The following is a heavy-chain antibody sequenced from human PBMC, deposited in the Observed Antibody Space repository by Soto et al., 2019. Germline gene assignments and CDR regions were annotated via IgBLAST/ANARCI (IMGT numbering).Heavy chain of an antibody. CDR2: INHSGST. J-gene: IGHJ5*02. Sequence: SETLSLTCAVYGGSFSGYYWSWIRQPPGKGLEWIGEINHSGSTNYNPSLKSRVTISVDTSKNQFSLKLSSVTAADTAVYYCASAYYGSGKGWFDPWGQGTLVTVSS. V-gene: IGHV4-34*01. CDR3: ASAYYGSGKGWFDP. D-gene: IGHD3-10*01. CDR1: GGSFSGYY.